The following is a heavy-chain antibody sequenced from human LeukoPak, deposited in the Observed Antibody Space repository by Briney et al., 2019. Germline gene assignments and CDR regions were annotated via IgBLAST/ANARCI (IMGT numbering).Heavy chain of an antibody. D-gene: IGHD3/OR15-3a*01. CDR1: GFTVSSNY. CDR2: IYSGGST. Sequence: QSGGSLRLSCAASGFTVSSNYMSWVRQAPGKGLEWVSVIYSGGSTYYADSVKGRFTISRDNSKNTLYLQMNSLRAEDTAVYYCARSRKGTGFDYWGQGTLVTVSS. J-gene: IGHJ4*02. V-gene: IGHV3-66*02. CDR3: ARSRKGTGFDY.